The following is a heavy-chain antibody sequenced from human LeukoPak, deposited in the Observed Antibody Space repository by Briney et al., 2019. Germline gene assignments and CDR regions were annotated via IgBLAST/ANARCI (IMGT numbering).Heavy chain of an antibody. CDR3: ATETNGRHYDY. Sequence: GGSLRLSCTASGLTFSTSGFNWVRQAPGRGLEWVASIGPTGSDRYHADSIKGRFTISRDNANNFLYLQMNSLRAEDTAVYYCATETNGRHYDYWGQGTLLTVS. J-gene: IGHJ4*02. CDR1: GLTFSTSG. CDR2: IGPTGSDR. D-gene: IGHD1-14*01. V-gene: IGHV3-21*06.